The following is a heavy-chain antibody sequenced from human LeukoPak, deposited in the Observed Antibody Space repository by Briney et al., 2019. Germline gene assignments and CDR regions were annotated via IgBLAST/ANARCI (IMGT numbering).Heavy chain of an antibody. Sequence: GGSLRLSCAASGFTFSSYEMNWVRQAPGKGLEWVSYISGSGSTIYYADSVKGRFTISRDNAKSSLYLQMNSLRAEDTAVYYCARAGYSMDTEYFQHWGQGTLVTVSS. CDR2: ISGSGSTI. V-gene: IGHV3-48*03. J-gene: IGHJ1*01. CDR1: GFTFSSYE. CDR3: ARAGYSMDTEYFQH. D-gene: IGHD5-18*01.